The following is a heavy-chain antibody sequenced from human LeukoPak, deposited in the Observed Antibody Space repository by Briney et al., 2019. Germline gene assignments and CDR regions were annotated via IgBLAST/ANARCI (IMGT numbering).Heavy chain of an antibody. CDR3: ARDRATPTYYYYGMDV. D-gene: IGHD1-26*01. J-gene: IGHJ6*02. CDR1: GYTFTSYG. Sequence: ASVKVSCKASGYTFTSYGISWVRQAPGQGLEWMGWISAYNGNTNYAQKLQGRVTMTTDTSTSTAYMELRSLRSDDTAVYYCARDRATPTYYYYGMDVWGQGTTVTVSS. CDR2: ISAYNGNT. V-gene: IGHV1-18*01.